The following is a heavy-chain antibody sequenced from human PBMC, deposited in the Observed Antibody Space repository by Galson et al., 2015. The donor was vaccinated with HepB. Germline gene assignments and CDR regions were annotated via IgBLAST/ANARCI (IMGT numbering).Heavy chain of an antibody. CDR2: INEDGSAK. CDR1: GFRLGDSW. J-gene: IGHJ1*01. V-gene: IGHV3-7*03. Sequence: RRRAGAASGFRLGDSWGTWVRQSAERGLEWVANINEDGSAKRYLDSVKGRFTISSDNAKNSVFLHMDSLRAGDTAIDYRARGNHPDFWGQGTLVTVSS. D-gene: IGHD1-14*01. CDR3: ARGNHPDF.